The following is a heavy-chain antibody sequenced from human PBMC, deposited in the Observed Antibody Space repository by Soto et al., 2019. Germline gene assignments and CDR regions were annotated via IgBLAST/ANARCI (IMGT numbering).Heavy chain of an antibody. Sequence: QVQLQESGPGLVKPSGTLSLTCAVSGDSISSPKWWTWLRQPPGKGLEWIGDLLHGGTTNYNPSLKSRVILSVGKCQNQFSLSLTSVTAADTAIYYCAYSSGWYRHDVWGQGTSVTVSS. CDR2: LLHGGTT. D-gene: IGHD6-19*01. J-gene: IGHJ3*01. CDR3: AYSSGWYRHDV. CDR1: GDSISSPKW. V-gene: IGHV4-4*02.